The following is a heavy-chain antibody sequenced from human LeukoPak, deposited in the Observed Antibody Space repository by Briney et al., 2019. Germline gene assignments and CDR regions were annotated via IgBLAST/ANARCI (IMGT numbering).Heavy chain of an antibody. Sequence: GASVKVSCKASGYTFTSYGISWVRQAPGQGLEWMGWISAYNGNTNYAQKLQGRVTMTTDTSTSTAYMELRSLRSDDTAVYYCARGTSVAAAGTDWFDPWGQGTLVIVSS. V-gene: IGHV1-18*01. CDR3: ARGTSVAAAGTDWFDP. J-gene: IGHJ5*02. CDR2: ISAYNGNT. CDR1: GYTFTSYG. D-gene: IGHD6-13*01.